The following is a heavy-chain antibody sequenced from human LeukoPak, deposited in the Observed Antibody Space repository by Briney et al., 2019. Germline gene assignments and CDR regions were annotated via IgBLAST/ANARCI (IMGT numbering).Heavy chain of an antibody. CDR1: GGTFSSYA. CDR2: IIPILGIA. CDR3: ARASVAVAGIPYYFDY. J-gene: IGHJ4*02. D-gene: IGHD6-19*01. V-gene: IGHV1-69*04. Sequence: ASVKVSCKASGGTFSSYAISWVRQAPGQGLEWLGRIIPILGIANYAQKFQGRVTITADKSTSTAYMELSSLRSEDTAVYYCARASVAVAGIPYYFDYWGQGTLVTVSS.